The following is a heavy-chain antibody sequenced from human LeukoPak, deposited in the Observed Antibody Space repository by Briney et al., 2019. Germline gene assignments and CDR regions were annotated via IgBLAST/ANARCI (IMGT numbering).Heavy chain of an antibody. Sequence: GGSLRLSCAAFGFTFSSYWMSWVRQAPGKGLEWVANIKQDGSEKYYVDSVKGRFTISRDNAKNSLYLQMNSLRAEDTAVYYCARGPRGWYYGGADYWGQGTLVTVSS. CDR3: ARGPRGWYYGGADY. CDR1: GFTFSSYW. CDR2: IKQDGSEK. V-gene: IGHV3-7*01. D-gene: IGHD6-19*01. J-gene: IGHJ4*02.